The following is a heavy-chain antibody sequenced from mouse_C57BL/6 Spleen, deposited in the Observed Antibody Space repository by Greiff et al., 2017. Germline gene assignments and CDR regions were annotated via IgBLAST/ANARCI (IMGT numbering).Heavy chain of an antibody. CDR3: ARSRGLRLGYWYFDV. CDR2: INPNNGGT. J-gene: IGHJ1*03. CDR1: GYTFTDSY. Sequence: VQLQQSGPELVKPGASVKISCKASGYTFTDSYMNWVKQSHGKSLEWIGDINPNNGGTSYNQKFKGKATLTVDKSSSTAYMELRSLTSEDSAVYYCARSRGLRLGYWYFDVWGTGTTVTVSS. D-gene: IGHD2-4*01. V-gene: IGHV1-26*01.